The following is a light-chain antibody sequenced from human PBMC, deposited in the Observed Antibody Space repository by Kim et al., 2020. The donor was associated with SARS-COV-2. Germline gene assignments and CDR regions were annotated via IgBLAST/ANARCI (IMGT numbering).Light chain of an antibody. CDR3: QSYDSSSHWV. Sequence: KTITISCTRSSGSMASNFVQWYQQRPGSAPTTVIYQDDQRPPGVPDRFSGSIDSSSNSASLTISGLKTEDEADYYCQSYDSSSHWVFGGGTQLTVL. V-gene: IGLV6-57*03. CDR1: SGSMASNF. CDR2: QDD. J-gene: IGLJ3*02.